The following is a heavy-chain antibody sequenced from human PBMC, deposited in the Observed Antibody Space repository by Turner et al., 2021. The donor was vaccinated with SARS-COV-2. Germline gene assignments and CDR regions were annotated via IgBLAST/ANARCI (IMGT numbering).Heavy chain of an antibody. V-gene: IGHV3-30*03. Sequence: QVQLVESGGGVVQPGRSLILSCAASGFTFSSYGMHWGRQAPGKGLEWVAVISYDGSNKYYADSVKGRFTISRDNSKNTLYLQMNSLRAEDTAVYYCAGIQSYDRSDYYGMDVWGQGTTVTVSS. D-gene: IGHD3-22*01. CDR1: GFTFSSYG. J-gene: IGHJ6*02. CDR3: AGIQSYDRSDYYGMDV. CDR2: ISYDGSNK.